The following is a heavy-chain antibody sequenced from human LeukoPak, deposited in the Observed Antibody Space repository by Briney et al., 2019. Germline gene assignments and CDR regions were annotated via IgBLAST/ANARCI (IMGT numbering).Heavy chain of an antibody. Sequence: QTGGSLRLSCAASGFTFSSYAMHWVRQAPGKGLEWVAVISYDGSNKYYADSVKGRFTISRDNSKNTLYLQMNSLRAEDTAVYYCARDQSSSWYGSFDYWGQGTLVTVSS. J-gene: IGHJ4*02. CDR2: ISYDGSNK. D-gene: IGHD6-13*01. CDR1: GFTFSSYA. V-gene: IGHV3-30-3*01. CDR3: ARDQSSSWYGSFDY.